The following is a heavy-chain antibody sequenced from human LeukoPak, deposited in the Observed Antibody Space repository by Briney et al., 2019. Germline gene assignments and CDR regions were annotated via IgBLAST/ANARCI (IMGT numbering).Heavy chain of an antibody. J-gene: IGHJ3*02. CDR1: GGSISSYS. Sequence: AETLSLTCSVSGGSISSYSWTWIRQPPGKGLEWLGFIDYSGSSNYNPSLKSRVTISADPSKNHFSLNLTSVTAADTAVYFCARDHPVADWAADIWGRGTMVTVSS. V-gene: IGHV4-59*01. CDR3: ARDHPVADWAADI. CDR2: IDYSGSS. D-gene: IGHD3-9*01.